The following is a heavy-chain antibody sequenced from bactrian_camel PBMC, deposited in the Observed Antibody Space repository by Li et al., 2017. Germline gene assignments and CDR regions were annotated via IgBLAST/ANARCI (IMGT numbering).Heavy chain of an antibody. J-gene: IGHJ4*01. D-gene: IGHD2*01. CDR3: AAEEFRCCSGGGYCYGIVVDYGY. V-gene: IGHV3S40*01. CDR1: GYAYATCD. Sequence: VQLVESGGGSVQAGGSLRLSCTASGYAYATCDFAWFHQAPGKEREGIAAIHTERDDTWYADSVKGRFTISQDNAKNTVVLQMNNLKPEDTAIYYCAAEEFRCCSGGGYCYGIVVDYGYRTQGTQVTVS. CDR2: IHTERDDT.